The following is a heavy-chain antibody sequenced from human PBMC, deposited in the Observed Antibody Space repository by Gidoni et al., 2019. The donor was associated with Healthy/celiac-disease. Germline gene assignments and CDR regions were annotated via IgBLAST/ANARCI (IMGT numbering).Heavy chain of an antibody. CDR1: GFTFSSYW. CDR2: INSDGSST. V-gene: IGHV3-74*01. D-gene: IGHD5-12*01. J-gene: IGHJ3*02. CDR3: ARGGYVPDDAFDI. Sequence: EVQLVESGGGLVQPGGSLSLSCAASGFTFSSYWMHWVRQAPGKGLVWVSRINSDGSSTSYADSGKGRFTISRDNAKNTLYLQMNSLRAEDTAVYYCARGGYVPDDAFDIWGQGTMGTVSS.